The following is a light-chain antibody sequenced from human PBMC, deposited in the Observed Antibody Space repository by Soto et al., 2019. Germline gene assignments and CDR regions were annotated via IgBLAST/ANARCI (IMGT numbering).Light chain of an antibody. J-gene: IGLJ1*01. CDR2: SNN. Sequence: SALTQPPSASGTPGPRVTISCSGGSSNIGSNTVNWYQQLPGTAPKLLIYSNNQRPSGVPDRFSGSKSGTSASLAISGLQSEDEADYYCAAWDDSLNGYVFGTGTKVTVL. CDR3: AAWDDSLNGYV. V-gene: IGLV1-44*01. CDR1: SSNIGSNT.